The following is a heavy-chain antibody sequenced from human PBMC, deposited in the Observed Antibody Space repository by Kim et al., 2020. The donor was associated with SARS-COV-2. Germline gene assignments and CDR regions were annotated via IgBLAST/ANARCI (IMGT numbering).Heavy chain of an antibody. Sequence: SETLSLTCTVSGGSVSSFYWSWIRQPPGKRLEWIGYIYYSGSTNYNPSLKSRVTISVDTSKNQFSLKLSSVTAADTAAYYCARGFDYWGQGTLVTTSS. V-gene: IGHV4-59*02. J-gene: IGHJ4*02. CDR3: ARGFDY. CDR1: GGSVSSFY. CDR2: IYYSGST.